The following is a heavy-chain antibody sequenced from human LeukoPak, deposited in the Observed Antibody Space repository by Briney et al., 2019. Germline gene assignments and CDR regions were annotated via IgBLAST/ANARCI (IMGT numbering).Heavy chain of an antibody. CDR1: GFTFSSYG. J-gene: IGHJ4*02. CDR2: ISASGINT. Sequence: PGRSLRLSCAASGFTFSSYGMSWVRQAPGKGLEWVSGISASGINTYYADSVKGRFTISRDNSKNTLYLQMNSLRAEDTAVYYCARNSPWRGRTVTTSPFDYWGQGTLVTVSS. D-gene: IGHD4-11*01. V-gene: IGHV3-23*01. CDR3: ARNSPWRGRTVTTSPFDY.